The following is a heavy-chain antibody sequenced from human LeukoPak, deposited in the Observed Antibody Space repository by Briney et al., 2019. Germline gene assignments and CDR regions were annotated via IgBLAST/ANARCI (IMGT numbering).Heavy chain of an antibody. Sequence: PGGSLRLSCAASGFTFSSYEMNWVRQAPGKGLEWVSYISRSASTIYYADSVKGRFTISRDNAKNSLYLHMNSLRAEDTAVYYCARDYGGSSPFDYWGQGTLVTVSS. CDR1: GFTFSSYE. J-gene: IGHJ4*02. D-gene: IGHD4-23*01. CDR3: ARDYGGSSPFDY. V-gene: IGHV3-48*03. CDR2: ISRSASTI.